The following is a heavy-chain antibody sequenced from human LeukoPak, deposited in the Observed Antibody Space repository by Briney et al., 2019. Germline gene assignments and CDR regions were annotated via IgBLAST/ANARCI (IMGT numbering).Heavy chain of an antibody. J-gene: IGHJ6*03. Sequence: PSETLSLTCTVSGGSISSSSYYWGWIRQPPGKGLEWIGRIYYSGVTNYNPSLKSRVSMSVDMSKNQFSLKLTSVTAADTAVYYCARVPPAGYYYMDVWGKGTTVTVSS. CDR3: ARVPPAGYYYMDV. D-gene: IGHD1-14*01. CDR2: IYYSGVT. CDR1: GGSISSSSYY. V-gene: IGHV4-61*05.